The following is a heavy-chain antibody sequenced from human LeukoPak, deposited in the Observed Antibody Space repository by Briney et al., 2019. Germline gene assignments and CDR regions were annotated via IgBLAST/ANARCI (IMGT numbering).Heavy chain of an antibody. Sequence: SETLSLTCAVYGGSFSGYYWSWIRQPPGKGLEWIGEIYHNGSTNYNPSLKSRVTISVDTSKNQFSLKLRSVTAADTAVYYCARVTYYDYIWGSYRATDAFDIWGQGTMVTVSS. CDR1: GGSFSGYY. CDR3: ARVTYYDYIWGSYRATDAFDI. CDR2: IYHNGST. D-gene: IGHD3-16*02. J-gene: IGHJ3*02. V-gene: IGHV4-34*01.